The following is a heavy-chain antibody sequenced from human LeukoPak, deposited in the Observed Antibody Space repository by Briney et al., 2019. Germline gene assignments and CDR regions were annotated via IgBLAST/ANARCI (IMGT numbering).Heavy chain of an antibody. D-gene: IGHD2-15*01. CDR3: AREETGYCSGGSCYGGDGRFDP. J-gene: IGHJ5*02. Sequence: GASVKVSCKASGYTFTRYAVNWVRQAPGQGLEWMGGIIPIFGTANYAQKFQGRVTITAGESTSTAYMELSSLRSEDTAVYYCAREETGYCSGGSCYGGDGRFDPWGQGTLVTVSS. V-gene: IGHV1-69*13. CDR1: GYTFTRYA. CDR2: IIPIFGTA.